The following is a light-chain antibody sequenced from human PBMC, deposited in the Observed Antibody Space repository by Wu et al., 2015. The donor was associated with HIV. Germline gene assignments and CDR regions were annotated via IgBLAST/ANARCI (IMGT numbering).Light chain of an antibody. CDR2: AAS. J-gene: IGKJ2*01. CDR1: QGVSRY. CDR3: QQLNSYPSYN. V-gene: IGKV1-9*01. Sequence: IQLTQSPSSLSASVGDRVTITCRASQGVSRYLAWYQQKPGRAPKLPIYAASTLQSGVPSRFSGSGSGTDFTLTISSLQPEDFATYYCQQLNSYPSYNFGQGTKLEI.